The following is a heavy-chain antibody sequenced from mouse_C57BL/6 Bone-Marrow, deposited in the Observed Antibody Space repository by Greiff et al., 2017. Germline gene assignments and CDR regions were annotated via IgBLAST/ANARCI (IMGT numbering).Heavy chain of an antibody. Sequence: VQLQQPGAELVKPGASVKMSCKASGYTFTSYWITWVKQRPGQGLEWIGDIYPGSGSTNYNEKFKGKATLTVDTSSSTAYMQLSSLTSEDSAVYYCARWDDYYWYFDVWGTGTTVTVSS. CDR1: GYTFTSYW. V-gene: IGHV1-55*01. J-gene: IGHJ1*03. D-gene: IGHD2-4*01. CDR2: IYPGSGST. CDR3: ARWDDYYWYFDV.